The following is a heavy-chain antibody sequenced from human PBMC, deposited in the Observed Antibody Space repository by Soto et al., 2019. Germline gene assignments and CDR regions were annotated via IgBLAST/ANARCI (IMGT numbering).Heavy chain of an antibody. V-gene: IGHV3-53*04. CDR2: IYSGGST. J-gene: IGHJ6*02. CDR1: GFTVSSNY. CDR3: ARRNKYYYYYGMDV. Sequence: EVQLVESGGGLVQPGGSLRLSCAASGFTVSSNYMSWVRQAPGKGLEWVSVIYSGGSTYYADSVKGRFTISRHNSKNTLYLQMNSLGAEDTAVYYCARRNKYYYYYGMDVWGQGTTVTVSS.